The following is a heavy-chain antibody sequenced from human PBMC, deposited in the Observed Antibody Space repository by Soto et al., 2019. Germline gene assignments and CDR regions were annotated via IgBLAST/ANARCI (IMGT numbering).Heavy chain of an antibody. Sequence: GESLNIPCKGSGYNFAGYWIAWVRQMPGKGLELMGIIYHSDSDTRYRPSVRGQVTISAEKSISSSYLQWGSLRASDTAMYCCARGGVSTRTFDLWGQGTPVTVSS. CDR2: IYHSDSDT. CDR1: GYNFAGYW. J-gene: IGHJ4*02. CDR3: ARGGVSTRTFDL. V-gene: IGHV5-51*01. D-gene: IGHD3-3*01.